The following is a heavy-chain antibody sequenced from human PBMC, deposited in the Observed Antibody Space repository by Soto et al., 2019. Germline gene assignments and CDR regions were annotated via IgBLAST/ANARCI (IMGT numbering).Heavy chain of an antibody. J-gene: IGHJ6*02. Sequence: QVQLVQSGAEVKTPGASVRVSCKASGYTFTGYYIHWVREAPGQGLEWMGWINPQTGGTSYAQKVQGRVTLSRDTSINTAYLELRRVRFDDAAVYFCARERYQVISDGMDVWGQGTTVTVSS. CDR3: ARERYQVISDGMDV. CDR1: GYTFTGYY. CDR2: INPQTGGT. V-gene: IGHV1-2*02. D-gene: IGHD2-2*01.